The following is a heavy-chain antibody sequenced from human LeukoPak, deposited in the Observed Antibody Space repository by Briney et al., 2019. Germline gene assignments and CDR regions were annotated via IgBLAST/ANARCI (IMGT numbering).Heavy chain of an antibody. D-gene: IGHD1-7*01. CDR1: GYRFTDYW. V-gene: IGHV5-51*01. CDR3: ARGAAGTTPDYYYFGLDV. Sequence: GESLKISCKGSGYRFTDYWIGWVRQMPGKGLEWMGIIYPGDSDTRYSPSFQGQVTISADKSINTAHLQWSSLKASDTAMYYCARGAAGTTPDYYYFGLDVWGPGTTVRVSS. J-gene: IGHJ6*02. CDR2: IYPGDSDT.